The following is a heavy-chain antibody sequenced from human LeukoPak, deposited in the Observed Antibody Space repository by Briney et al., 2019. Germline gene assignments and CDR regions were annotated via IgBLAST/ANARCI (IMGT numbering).Heavy chain of an antibody. CDR1: GYTFTSYG. V-gene: IGHV1-18*01. J-gene: IGHJ4*02. Sequence: ASVKVSCKASGYTFTSYGISWVRQAPGQGREWVGWISTYNGNTNYAQKLQGRVTMTTDTSTNTAYMELSSLRSDDTAVYYCAGAGDWDGSGSPFDYWGQGTLVTVSS. CDR2: ISTYNGNT. D-gene: IGHD3-10*01. CDR3: AGAGDWDGSGSPFDY.